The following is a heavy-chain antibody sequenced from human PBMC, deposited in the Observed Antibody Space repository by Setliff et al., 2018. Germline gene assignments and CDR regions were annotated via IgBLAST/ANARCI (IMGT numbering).Heavy chain of an antibody. CDR2: MNPNSGNT. CDR3: ANDQAQLLQWKLSDYTYGMDV. V-gene: IGHV1-8*01. J-gene: IGHJ6*02. Sequence: GASVKVSCKASGYTFTSYDINWVRQATGQGLEWMGWMNPNSGNTGYAQKFQGRVTMTRNTSISTAYMELSSLRTEDTAVYYCANDQAQLLQWKLSDYTYGMDVWGQGTSVTVSS. CDR1: GYTFTSYD. D-gene: IGHD4-4*01.